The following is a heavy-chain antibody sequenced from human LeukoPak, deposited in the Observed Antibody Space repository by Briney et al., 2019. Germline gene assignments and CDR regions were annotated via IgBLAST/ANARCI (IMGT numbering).Heavy chain of an antibody. CDR1: SGSISSYY. Sequence: SSETLSLTCTVSSGSISSYYWSWIRQPPGKGLEWIGYIYSSGSTNYNPSLMSRVTISVDTSKNQFSLKLTSVTAADTAVYYCARAGGRYSGYGNWGQGTLVTVSS. CDR3: ARAGGRYSGYGN. J-gene: IGHJ4*02. V-gene: IGHV4-59*01. D-gene: IGHD5-12*01. CDR2: IYSSGST.